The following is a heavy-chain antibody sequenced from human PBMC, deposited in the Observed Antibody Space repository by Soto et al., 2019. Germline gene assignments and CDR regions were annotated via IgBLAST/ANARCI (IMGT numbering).Heavy chain of an antibody. J-gene: IGHJ5*02. D-gene: IGHD3-22*01. Sequence: SVKVSCKASGGTFSSYAISWVRQAPGQGLEWMGGIIPIFGTANYAQKFQGRVTITADESTSTAYMELSSLRSEDTAVYYCARDYFGRVTMIEPHPVWFDPWGQGTLVTVSS. CDR2: IIPIFGTA. CDR3: ARDYFGRVTMIEPHPVWFDP. CDR1: GGTFSSYA. V-gene: IGHV1-69*13.